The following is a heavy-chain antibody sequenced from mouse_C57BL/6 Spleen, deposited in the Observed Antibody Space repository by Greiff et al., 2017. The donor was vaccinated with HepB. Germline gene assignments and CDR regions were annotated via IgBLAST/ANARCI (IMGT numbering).Heavy chain of an antibody. CDR2: ISSGSSTI. D-gene: IGHD2-5*01. CDR1: GFTFSDYG. V-gene: IGHV5-17*01. Sequence: EVKLVESGGGLVKPGGSLKLSCAASGFTFSDYGMHWVRQAPEKGLEWVAYISSGSSTIYYADTVKGRFTISRDNAKNTLFLQMTSLRSEDTAMYYCASPFYSNYDYYAMDYWGQGTSVTVSS. CDR3: ASPFYSNYDYYAMDY. J-gene: IGHJ4*01.